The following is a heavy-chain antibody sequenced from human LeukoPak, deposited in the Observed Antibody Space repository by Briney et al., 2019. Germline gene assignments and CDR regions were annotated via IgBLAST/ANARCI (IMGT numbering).Heavy chain of an antibody. CDR2: ISAYNGNT. D-gene: IGHD3-10*01. J-gene: IGHJ4*02. V-gene: IGHV1-18*01. CDR1: GYTFTSYG. Sequence: ASVKVSCKASGYTFTSYGISWVRQAPGQGLEWMGWISAYNGNTNYAQKLQGRVTMTTDTSTSTAYMELRSLRSDDTAVYCCAREWFGELSKDYWGQGTLVTVSS. CDR3: AREWFGELSKDY.